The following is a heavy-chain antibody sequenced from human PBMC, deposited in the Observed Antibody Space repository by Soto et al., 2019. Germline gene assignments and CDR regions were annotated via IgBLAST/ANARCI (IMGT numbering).Heavy chain of an antibody. CDR3: ARDGSSSSPDYYYYGMDV. J-gene: IGHJ6*02. CDR2: IIPIFGTA. CDR1: GGTFSSYA. D-gene: IGHD6-6*01. Sequence: SEKVSCKASGGTFSSYAISWVRQAPGQGLEWMGGIIPIFGTANYAQKFQGRVTITADESTSTAYMELSSLRSEDTAVYYCARDGSSSSPDYYYYGMDVWGQGTTVTVSS. V-gene: IGHV1-69*13.